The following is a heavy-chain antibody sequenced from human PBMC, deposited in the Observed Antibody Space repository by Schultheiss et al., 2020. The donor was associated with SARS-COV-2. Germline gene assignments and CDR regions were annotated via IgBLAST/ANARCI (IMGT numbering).Heavy chain of an antibody. CDR1: GGSISSGGYY. V-gene: IGHV4-39*01. J-gene: IGHJ6*03. D-gene: IGHD3-3*01. Sequence: SQTLSLTCTVSGGSISSGGYYWSWIRQPPGRGLEWIGEIDRIGRTEYSPSLKSRLTISIDTSKNQFSLKLSSVTAADTAVYYCASYNPGRYDFWSGRPKYYYYYYMDVWGKGTTVTVSS. CDR3: ASYNPGRYDFWSGRPKYYYYYYMDV. CDR2: IDRIGRT.